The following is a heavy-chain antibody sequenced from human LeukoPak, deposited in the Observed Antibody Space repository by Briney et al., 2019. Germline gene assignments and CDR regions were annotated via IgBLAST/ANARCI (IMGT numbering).Heavy chain of an antibody. D-gene: IGHD6-19*01. CDR3: VKGPRPDITVAHTVEN. CDR2: ISSRGDST. J-gene: IGHJ4*02. CDR1: GFIFSNYA. V-gene: IGHV3-23*01. Sequence: GGSLRLSCAASGFIFSNYAMSWVRQVPGRGLEWVSTISSRGDSTYVADSVKGRFTISRDNSKSSLYLQMNTVRAEDTAVYYCVKGPRPDITVAHTVENWGQGTLVTVSS.